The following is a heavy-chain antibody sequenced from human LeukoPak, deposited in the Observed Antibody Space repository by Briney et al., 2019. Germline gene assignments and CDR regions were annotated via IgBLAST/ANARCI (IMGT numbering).Heavy chain of an antibody. J-gene: IGHJ3*02. Sequence: SETLSLTCTVSDGAIAGYSWSWIRQPPGKGLEWIGYIYYSGDTNYNPSLQSRVTVSVDTSKNQFSLKLSSVTAADTAVYYCARYCSSTSCYDRSGAFDIWGQGTMVTVSS. CDR2: IYYSGDT. V-gene: IGHV4-59*12. CDR1: DGAIAGYS. D-gene: IGHD2-2*01. CDR3: ARYCSSTSCYDRSGAFDI.